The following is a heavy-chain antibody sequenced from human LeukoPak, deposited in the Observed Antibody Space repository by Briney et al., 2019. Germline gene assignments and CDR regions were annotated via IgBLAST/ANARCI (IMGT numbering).Heavy chain of an antibody. CDR1: GFTVSSNY. J-gene: IGHJ4*02. Sequence: GGSLRLSCAASGFTVSSNYMSWVRQAPGKGLEWVSVIYSGGSTYYADSVKGRFTISRDNSKNTLYLQMNSLRAEDTAVYYCATQIMRNYFDWLLHDYWGQGTLVTVSS. D-gene: IGHD3-9*01. CDR2: IYSGGST. CDR3: ATQIMRNYFDWLLHDY. V-gene: IGHV3-66*01.